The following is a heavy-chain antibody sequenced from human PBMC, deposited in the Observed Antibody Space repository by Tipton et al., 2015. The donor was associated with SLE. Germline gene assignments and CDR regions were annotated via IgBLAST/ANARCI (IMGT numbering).Heavy chain of an antibody. CDR1: GGSISSYY. CDR3: ARTRSNLYYHYYMDV. D-gene: IGHD4-11*01. J-gene: IGHJ6*03. Sequence: TLSLTCTVSGGSISSYYWSWIRQPPGKGLEWIGYIYYSGSTNYNPSLKSRVTMSVDTSKNQFSLKLTSVTAADTAVYYCARTRSNLYYHYYMDVWGKGTTVTVSS. V-gene: IGHV4-59*12. CDR2: IYYSGST.